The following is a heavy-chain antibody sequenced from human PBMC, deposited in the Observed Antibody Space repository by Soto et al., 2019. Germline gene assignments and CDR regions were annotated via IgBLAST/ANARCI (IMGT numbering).Heavy chain of an antibody. V-gene: IGHV4-34*01. CDR1: GGSFSGYY. CDR2: INHSGST. CDR3: ARWPAGGWYYFDY. D-gene: IGHD6-19*01. Sequence: PSETLSLTCAVYGGSFSGYYWSWIRQPPGKGLEWIGEINHSGSTNYNPSLKSRVTISVDTSKNQFSLKLSSVTAADTAVYYCARWPAGGWYYFDYWGQGTLVTVSS. J-gene: IGHJ4*02.